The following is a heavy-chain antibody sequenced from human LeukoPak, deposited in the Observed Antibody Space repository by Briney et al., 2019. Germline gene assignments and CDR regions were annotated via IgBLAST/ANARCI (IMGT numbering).Heavy chain of an antibody. Sequence: GGSLRLSCAASGFSFNIYGMHWVRQAAGQGLEWVAGISYDEMYQYYADSVKGRFTISRDNSKNTLFLQMNSLRAEDTAIYYCAKDRDYYGSGSDYWGQGTLVTVSS. CDR2: ISYDEMYQ. CDR1: GFSFNIYG. V-gene: IGHV3-30*18. CDR3: AKDRDYYGSGSDY. J-gene: IGHJ4*02. D-gene: IGHD3-10*01.